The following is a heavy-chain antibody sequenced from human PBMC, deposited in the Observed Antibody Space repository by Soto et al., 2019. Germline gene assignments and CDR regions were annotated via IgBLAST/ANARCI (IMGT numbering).Heavy chain of an antibody. CDR2: TRSKAHSYAT. J-gene: IGHJ4*02. D-gene: IGHD4-4*01. Sequence: EVQLVESGGGLVQHGGSLKLSCAASGFSFSDSAIHWVRQASGKGLEWVGRTRSKAHSYATAFAASVKGRFTISRDDSKNTVYLQMNSLKTEDTAVYYCTRHTVDYWGQGTLVTVSS. CDR1: GFSFSDSA. V-gene: IGHV3-73*02. CDR3: TRHTVDY.